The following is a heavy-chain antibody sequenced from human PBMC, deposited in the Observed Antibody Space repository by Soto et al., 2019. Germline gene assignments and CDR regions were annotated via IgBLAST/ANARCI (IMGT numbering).Heavy chain of an antibody. D-gene: IGHD2-15*01. CDR1: GFSLSTCGVG. V-gene: IGHV2-5*02. CDR2: IYWDDDK. CDR3: AHRPSYCSGYSCYSGFDY. J-gene: IGHJ4*02. Sequence: QITLKESGPTLVKPTQTLTLTCTFSGFSLSTCGVGVGWIRQPPGKALEWLALIYWDDDKRYSPSLKSRLTITKDTSKNQVVLTMTNMDPVDTATYYCAHRPSYCSGYSCYSGFDYWGQGTLVTVSS.